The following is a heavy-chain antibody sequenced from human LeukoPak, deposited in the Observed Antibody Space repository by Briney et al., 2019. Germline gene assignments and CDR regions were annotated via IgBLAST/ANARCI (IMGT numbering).Heavy chain of an antibody. CDR3: ARVRSYYRYFDY. CDR1: GGSFSGYY. Sequence: SETLSLTCAVYGGSFSGYYWSWIRQPPGKGLEWIGEINHSGSTNYNPSLKSRVTISVDTSKNQFSLRLSSVTAADTAVYYCARVRSYYRYFDYWGQGTLVTVSP. CDR2: INHSGST. D-gene: IGHD3-10*01. J-gene: IGHJ4*02. V-gene: IGHV4-34*01.